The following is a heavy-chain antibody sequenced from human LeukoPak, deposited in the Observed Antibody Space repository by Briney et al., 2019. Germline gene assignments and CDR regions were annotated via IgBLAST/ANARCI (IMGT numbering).Heavy chain of an antibody. Sequence: PSETLSLTCTVSGGSISSYYWSWIRQPPGKGLEWIGRIYTSGSTDYNPSLKSRVTMSVDTSKNQFSLKLTSVTAADTAVYYCARGIAAASERALDIWGQGTTVTVSS. CDR3: ARGIAAASERALDI. D-gene: IGHD6-13*01. V-gene: IGHV4-4*07. CDR2: IYTSGST. J-gene: IGHJ3*02. CDR1: GGSISSYY.